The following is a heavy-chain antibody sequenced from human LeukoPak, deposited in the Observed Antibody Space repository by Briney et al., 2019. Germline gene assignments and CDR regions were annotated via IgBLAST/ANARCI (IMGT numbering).Heavy chain of an antibody. CDR3: AIERQFSSGWYYFDY. CDR2: ISFSGGST. V-gene: IGHV3-48*03. D-gene: IGHD6-19*01. CDR1: GFTFSSYE. Sequence: GGSPRLSCAASGFTFSSYEMNWVRQAPGKGLEWVSGISFSGGSTYYADSVKGRFTISRDNAKNSVFLQMNSLRAEDTAVYYCAIERQFSSGWYYFDYWGQGILVTVSS. J-gene: IGHJ4*02.